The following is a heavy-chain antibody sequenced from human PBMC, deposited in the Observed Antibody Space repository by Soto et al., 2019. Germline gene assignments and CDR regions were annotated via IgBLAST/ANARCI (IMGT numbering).Heavy chain of an antibody. J-gene: IGHJ4*02. Sequence: QVQLQQWGAGLLKSSETLSLTCAVYGGSFSGYYWSWIRQPPGKGLEWIGEINHSGSTNYNPSLNSRVTXXVXPXRNQFSLKLSSVTAADTAVYYCARGSKGGLGRPLDYWGQGTLVTVSS. CDR3: ARGSKGGLGRPLDY. CDR1: GGSFSGYY. D-gene: IGHD2-15*01. V-gene: IGHV4-34*01. CDR2: INHSGST.